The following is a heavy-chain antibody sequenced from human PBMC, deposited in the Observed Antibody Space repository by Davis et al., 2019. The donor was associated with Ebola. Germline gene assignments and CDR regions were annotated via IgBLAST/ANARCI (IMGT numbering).Heavy chain of an antibody. D-gene: IGHD1-1*01. CDR3: ARTMKTSISESGLGYTYFDH. J-gene: IGHJ5*02. CDR1: GGSFSDYF. V-gene: IGHV4-34*01. CDR2: VSHGGVS. Sequence: MPSETLSLTCAVYGGSFSDYFWSWIRQSPGKGLEWIGKVSHGGVSDYNPSLMSRVTISVDTSKNQFSLNMNPVTAADTAVYHCARTMKTSISESGLGYTYFDHWSQGILVTVSS.